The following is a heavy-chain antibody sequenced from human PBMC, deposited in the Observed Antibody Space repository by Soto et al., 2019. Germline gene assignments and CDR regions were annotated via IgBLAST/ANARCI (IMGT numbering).Heavy chain of an antibody. V-gene: IGHV1-69*02. D-gene: IGHD3-16*01. CDR3: TTEKYGAGRVGVYY. CDR2: IVPTLRLT. J-gene: IGHJ4*02. CDR1: GGTSTIYT. Sequence: QVQLVQSGAEVKKPGSSLKVSCETCGGTSTIYTISWVRQAPGQGLQWMGRIVPTLRLTNYAQEFQGRLTITADTSTSTAHMELSSLTSEDAAVYYCTTEKYGAGRVGVYYWGQGTLVTVSS.